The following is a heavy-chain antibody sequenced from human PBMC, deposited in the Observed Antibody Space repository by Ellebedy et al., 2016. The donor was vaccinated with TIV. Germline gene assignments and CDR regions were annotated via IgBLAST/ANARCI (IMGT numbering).Heavy chain of an antibody. CDR1: GFTFSSYA. J-gene: IGHJ4*02. Sequence: GESLKISCAASGFTFSSYAMSWVRQAPGKGLEWVSAISGSGGSTYYADSVEGRFTISRDNSKNTLYLQMNSLRAEDTAVYYCAKGSIVAAGWGQGTLVTVSS. CDR2: ISGSGGST. D-gene: IGHD6-13*01. V-gene: IGHV3-23*01. CDR3: AKGSIVAAG.